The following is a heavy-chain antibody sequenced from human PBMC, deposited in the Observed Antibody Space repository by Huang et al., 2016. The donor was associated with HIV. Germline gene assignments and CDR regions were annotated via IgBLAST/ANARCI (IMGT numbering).Heavy chain of an antibody. V-gene: IGHV3-30*04. CDR2: ISYNGGKK. D-gene: IGHD4-4*01. CDR1: GFTFRTFT. J-gene: IGHJ4*02. Sequence: QVKLVESGGGVVQPGISLRISCAASGFTFRTFTFHWVRQAPGKGREWGAGISYNGGKKFYADSVKGRFTISRDNSKNTVYLEVSSPRPEDSAVYYCTREFTTSVQFFDLWGQGTLVTVSS. CDR3: TREFTTSVQFFDL.